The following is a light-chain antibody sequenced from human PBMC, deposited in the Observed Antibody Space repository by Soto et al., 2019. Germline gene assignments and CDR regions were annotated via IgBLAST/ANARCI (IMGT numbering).Light chain of an antibody. CDR1: QDIGVY. J-gene: IGKJ4*01. V-gene: IGKV1-27*01. Sequence: DIQMTQSPSSLSASLGDRVTITCRASQDIGVYLAWFQQKPGNVPKLLIYAASTLQSGVPSRFSGSGSGTDFTLTISSLQPEDVATYCCQKYNSAPLTFCGGTKVELK. CDR2: AAS. CDR3: QKYNSAPLT.